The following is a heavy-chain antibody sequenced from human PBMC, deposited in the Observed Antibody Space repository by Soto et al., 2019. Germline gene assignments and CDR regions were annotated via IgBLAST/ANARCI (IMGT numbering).Heavy chain of an antibody. CDR2: IIPIFGTV. J-gene: IGHJ2*01. Sequence: QVQLVQSGAEVKKPGSSVKVSCKASGGTFSNYPISWVRQAPGQGLEWMGGIIPIFGTVNYAQKFQGRVTXTXAXSXSTAYMELSSLRSEDTAVYYCARGNHRWLQLWYFDLWGRGTLVTVSS. D-gene: IGHD5-12*01. CDR3: ARGNHRWLQLWYFDL. CDR1: GGTFSNYP. V-gene: IGHV1-69*05.